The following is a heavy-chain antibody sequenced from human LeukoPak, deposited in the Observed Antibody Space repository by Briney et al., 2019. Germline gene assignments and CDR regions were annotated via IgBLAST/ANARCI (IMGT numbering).Heavy chain of an antibody. CDR2: ISSSGSTI. V-gene: IGHV3-48*03. CDR3: ARAGEYDSSWYYFDY. J-gene: IGHJ4*02. CDR1: GVTFSSYE. D-gene: IGHD6-13*01. Sequence: PWGSLRLSCAASGVTFSSYEMNWVRQAPGKGLEWVSYISSSGSTIYYADSVKGRFTISRENAKNSLYLQMNSLRAEDTAVYYCARAGEYDSSWYYFDYWGQGTLVTVSS.